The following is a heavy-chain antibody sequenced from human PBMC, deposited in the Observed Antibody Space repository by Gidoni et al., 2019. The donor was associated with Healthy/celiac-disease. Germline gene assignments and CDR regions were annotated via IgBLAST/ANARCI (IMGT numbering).Heavy chain of an antibody. Sequence: QVQLQESGPGLVKPSQTLSLTCTVSGGSISSGDYYWSWIRQPPGTGLELIGYIYYSGSTYYNPSLKSRVTISVDTSKNQFSLKLSSVTAADTAVYYCARGSVQSLERLYDFWSGYYAVNYYYYGMDVWGQGTTVTVSS. V-gene: IGHV4-30-4*01. CDR3: ARGSVQSLERLYDFWSGYYAVNYYYYGMDV. J-gene: IGHJ6*02. CDR1: GGSISSGDYY. CDR2: IYYSGST. D-gene: IGHD3-3*01.